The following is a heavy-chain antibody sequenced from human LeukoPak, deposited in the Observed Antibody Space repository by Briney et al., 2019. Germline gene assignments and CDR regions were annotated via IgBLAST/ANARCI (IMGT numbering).Heavy chain of an antibody. D-gene: IGHD3-10*01. V-gene: IGHV3-30*02. CDR3: AKDHPQVRGVIDY. J-gene: IGHJ4*02. Sequence: GGSLRLSCAASGFTFSSYGMHWVRQAPGKGLEWVAFIRYDGSNKFYADSVKGRFTISRDNSKNTLYLQMNSQSAEDTAVYYCAKDHPQVRGVIDYWGRGTLVTVSS. CDR1: GFTFSSYG. CDR2: IRYDGSNK.